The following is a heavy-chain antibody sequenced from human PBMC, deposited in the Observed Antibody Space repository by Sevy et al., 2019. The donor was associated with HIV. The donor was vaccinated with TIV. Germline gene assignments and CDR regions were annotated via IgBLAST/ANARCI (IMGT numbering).Heavy chain of an antibody. V-gene: IGHV3-21*01. Sequence: RGSLRLSCAASGFTFSSYSMNWVRQAPGKGLEWVSSISSSYIYYADSVKGRFTISRDNAKNSLYLQMNSLRAEDTAVYYCASRYSSSWYFWFDPWGQGTLVTVSS. CDR2: ISSSYI. J-gene: IGHJ5*02. CDR3: ASRYSSSWYFWFDP. D-gene: IGHD6-13*01. CDR1: GFTFSSYS.